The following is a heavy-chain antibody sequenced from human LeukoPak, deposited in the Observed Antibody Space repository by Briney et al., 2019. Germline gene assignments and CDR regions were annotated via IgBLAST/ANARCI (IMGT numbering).Heavy chain of an antibody. CDR1: GGSISSGSYY. CDR2: IYTSGST. Sequence: SETLSLTCTVSGGSISSGSYYWSWIRQPAGKGLEWIGRIYTSGSTNYNPSLKSRVTIVDTSKNQFSLKLSSVTAADTAVYYCARDLAAAGILGYWGQGTLVTVSS. J-gene: IGHJ4*02. CDR3: ARDLAAAGILGY. V-gene: IGHV4-61*02. D-gene: IGHD6-13*01.